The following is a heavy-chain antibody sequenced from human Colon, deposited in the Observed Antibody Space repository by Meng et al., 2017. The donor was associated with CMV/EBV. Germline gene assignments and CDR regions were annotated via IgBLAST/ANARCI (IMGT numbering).Heavy chain of an antibody. CDR2: IYTGGRA. Sequence: SGGSGDSGGYSWSWIRQPPGKGLQWLGHIYTGGRAYSNPSLKSRLSISLDTSKNQFSLSLRSVTAADTAVYYCARGSVIASAVSFDHWGQGTLVTVSS. CDR1: GGSGDSGGYS. D-gene: IGHD2-21*01. J-gene: IGHJ4*02. V-gene: IGHV4-30-4*01. CDR3: ARGSVIASAVSFDH.